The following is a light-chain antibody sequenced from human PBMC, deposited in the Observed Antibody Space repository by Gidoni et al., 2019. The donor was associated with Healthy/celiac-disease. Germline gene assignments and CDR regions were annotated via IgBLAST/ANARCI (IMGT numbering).Light chain of an antibody. J-gene: IGKJ1*01. CDR2: GAS. Sequence: EIVLTQSPGTLSLSPGERATLSCRASQSVSSSYLAWYQQKPGQAPRLLIYGASSRATGIPDFTLTISRLEPEDFAVYYYQQYGSSPWTFGQXTKVEIK. CDR3: QQYGSSPWT. V-gene: IGKV3-20*01. CDR1: QSVSSSY.